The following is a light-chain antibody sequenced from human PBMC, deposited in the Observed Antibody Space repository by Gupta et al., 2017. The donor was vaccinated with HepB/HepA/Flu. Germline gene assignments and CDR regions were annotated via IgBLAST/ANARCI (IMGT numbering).Light chain of an antibody. J-gene: IGKJ1*01. CDR3: QQSYSTPPET. CDR2: AAS. Sequence: IQLTPSPSSLSASVGDRVTITCRASQSISSYLNWYQQKPGKAPKLLIYAASSLQSGVPSRCRGSGSGTDFTLTISSLQPEDFATYYCQQSYSTPPETFGQGTKVEIK. V-gene: IGKV1-39*01. CDR1: QSISSY.